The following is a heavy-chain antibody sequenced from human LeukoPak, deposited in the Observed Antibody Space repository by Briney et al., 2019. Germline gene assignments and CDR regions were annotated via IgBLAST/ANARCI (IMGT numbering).Heavy chain of an antibody. CDR2: IYSGGST. CDR3: ARGFTLYWNLDL. V-gene: IGHV3-53*01. J-gene: IGHJ2*01. Sequence: GGSLRLSCAASGFSVSSNYMSWVRQAPGKGLEWVSVIYSGGSTYYADSVKGRFTISRDNSKNTLYLQMNSLRAEDTAVYYCARGFTLYWNLDLWGVAPWSLSPQ. CDR1: GFSVSSNY.